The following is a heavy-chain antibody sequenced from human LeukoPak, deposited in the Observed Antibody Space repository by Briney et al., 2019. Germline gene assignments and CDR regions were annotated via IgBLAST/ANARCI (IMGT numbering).Heavy chain of an antibody. CDR3: AKDTGGYDSRSYGMDV. Sequence: GGSLRLSCAASGFTFSSYGMHWVRQAPGKGLEWVAVISYDGSNKHYADSVKGRFTISRDNSKNTLYLQMNSLRAEDTAVYYCAKDTGGYDSRSYGMDVWGQGTTVTVSS. D-gene: IGHD5-12*01. J-gene: IGHJ6*02. CDR2: ISYDGSNK. CDR1: GFTFSSYG. V-gene: IGHV3-30*18.